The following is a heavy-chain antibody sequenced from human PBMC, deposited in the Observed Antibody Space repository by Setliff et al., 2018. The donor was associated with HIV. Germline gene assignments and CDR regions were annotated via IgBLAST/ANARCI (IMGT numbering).Heavy chain of an antibody. J-gene: IGHJ4*02. D-gene: IGHD3-22*01. Sequence: TLSLTCAVSSASISNYHWSWIRQTPGKGLEWIGSIYTSGTTNYNPSLEGRITTSVDLSKNHFSLNLHSVTAADTAVYFCASAPLYFYDGSGYLKYWGQGSQVTVSS. V-gene: IGHV4-4*09. CDR1: SASISNYH. CDR3: ASAPLYFYDGSGYLKY. CDR2: IYTSGTT.